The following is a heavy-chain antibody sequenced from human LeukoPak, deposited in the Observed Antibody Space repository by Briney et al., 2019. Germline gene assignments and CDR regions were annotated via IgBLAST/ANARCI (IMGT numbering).Heavy chain of an antibody. Sequence: GASVKVSCKASGYTLTGYYMHWVRQAPGQGLEWMGWINPNSGVTKYAQKFQGRVTMTRDTSISTAYMELSRLRSDDTAVYYCAREAQITMIVVEGFDPWGQGTLVTVSS. V-gene: IGHV1-2*02. CDR2: INPNSGVT. D-gene: IGHD3-22*01. CDR1: GYTLTGYY. CDR3: AREAQITMIVVEGFDP. J-gene: IGHJ5*02.